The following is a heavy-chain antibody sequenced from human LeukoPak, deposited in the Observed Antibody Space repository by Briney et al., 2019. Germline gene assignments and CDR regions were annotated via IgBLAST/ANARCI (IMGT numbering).Heavy chain of an antibody. Sequence: GGSLRLSCAVSGFTFSSYAMNWVRQAPGKGLEWVSGLSGSGDTTCYAESVKGRFTISRDNSKNTVYLQINSLRAEDTAVYYCAKVGEASSGWYTGWFDPWGQGTLVTVSS. V-gene: IGHV3-23*01. J-gene: IGHJ5*02. CDR3: AKVGEASSGWYTGWFDP. D-gene: IGHD6-19*01. CDR1: GFTFSSYA. CDR2: LSGSGDTT.